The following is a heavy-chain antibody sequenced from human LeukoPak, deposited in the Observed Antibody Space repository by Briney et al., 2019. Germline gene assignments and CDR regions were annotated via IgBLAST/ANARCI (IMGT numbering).Heavy chain of an antibody. CDR2: INHSGST. D-gene: IGHD7-27*01. Sequence: SETLSLTCTVSGYSISSGYYWSWIRQPPGKGLEWIGEINHSGSTNYNPSLKSRVTISVDTSKNQFSLKLSSVTAADTAVYYCARGRWGLHAFDIWGQGTMVTVSS. V-gene: IGHV4-38-2*02. CDR1: GYSISSGYY. J-gene: IGHJ3*02. CDR3: ARGRWGLHAFDI.